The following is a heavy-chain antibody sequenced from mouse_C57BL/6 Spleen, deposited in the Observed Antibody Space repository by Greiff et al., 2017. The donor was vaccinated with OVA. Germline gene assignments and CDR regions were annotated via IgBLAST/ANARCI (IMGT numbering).Heavy chain of an antibody. V-gene: IGHV1-69*01. CDR3: ARGAYGSAWFAY. J-gene: IGHJ3*01. CDR1: GYTFTSYW. D-gene: IGHD1-1*01. CDR2: IDPSDSYT. Sequence: QVQLQQPGAELVMPGASVKLSCKASGYTFTSYWMHWVKQRPGQGLEWIGEIDPSDSYTNYNQKFKGKSTLTVDKSSSTAYMQLSSLTSEDSAVYYCARGAYGSAWFAYWGQGTLVTVSA.